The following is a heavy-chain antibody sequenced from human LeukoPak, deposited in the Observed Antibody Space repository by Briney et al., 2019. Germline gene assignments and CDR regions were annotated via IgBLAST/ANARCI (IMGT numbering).Heavy chain of an antibody. CDR1: GFTFSSYG. CDR2: IWYDGSNK. CDR3: ARDGNLSSGWSYNWFDP. D-gene: IGHD6-19*01. J-gene: IGHJ5*02. V-gene: IGHV3-33*01. Sequence: PGGSLRLSCAASGFTFSSYGMHWVRQAPGKGLEWVAVIWYDGSNKYYADSVKGRSTISRDNSKNTLYLQMNSLRAEDTAVYYCARDGNLSSGWSYNWFDPWGQGTLVTVSS.